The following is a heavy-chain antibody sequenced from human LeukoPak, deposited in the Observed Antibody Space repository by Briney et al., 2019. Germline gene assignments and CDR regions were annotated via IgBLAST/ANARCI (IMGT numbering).Heavy chain of an antibody. CDR2: IWYDGSNK. J-gene: IGHJ4*02. Sequence: GRSLRLSCAASGFTFSSYGMHWVRQAPGKGLEWVAVIWYDGSNKYYADSVKGRFTISRDNSKNTLYLQMSSLRAEDTAVYYCVNRGGLLLYFIYWGQGTLVTVSS. V-gene: IGHV3-33*06. CDR3: VNRGGLLLYFIY. D-gene: IGHD3-22*01. CDR1: GFTFSSYG.